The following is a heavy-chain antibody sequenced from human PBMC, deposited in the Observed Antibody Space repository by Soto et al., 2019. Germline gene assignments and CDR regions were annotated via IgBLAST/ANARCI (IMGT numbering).Heavy chain of an antibody. CDR3: ARMDSSEPGKFDY. CDR1: GGTFSSYA. CDR2: IIPIFGTA. J-gene: IGHJ4*02. V-gene: IGHV1-69*13. D-gene: IGHD3-22*01. Sequence: SVKVSCKASGGTFSSYAISWVRQAPGQGLEWMGGIIPIFGTANYAQKFQGRVTITADESTSTAYMELSSLRSEDTAVYYCARMDSSEPGKFDYWGQGTLVTVSS.